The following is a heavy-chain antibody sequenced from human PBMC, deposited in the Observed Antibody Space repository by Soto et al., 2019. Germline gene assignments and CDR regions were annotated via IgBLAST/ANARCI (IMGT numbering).Heavy chain of an antibody. D-gene: IGHD3-10*01. CDR3: ARDRYYYGSGPMDV. V-gene: IGHV1-69*01. J-gene: IGHJ6*02. CDR1: GGTFSSYA. Sequence: QVQLVQSGAEVKKPGSSVKVSCKASGGTFSSYAISWVRQAPGQGLEWMGGIIPIFGTANYAQKSQGRVTITADESTSTAYMELSSLRSEDTAVYYCARDRYYYGSGPMDVWGQGTTVTDSS. CDR2: IIPIFGTA.